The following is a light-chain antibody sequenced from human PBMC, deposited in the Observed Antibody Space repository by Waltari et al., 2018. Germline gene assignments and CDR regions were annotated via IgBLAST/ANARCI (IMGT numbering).Light chain of an antibody. CDR3: QQYNHYRT. Sequence: DTLMTQSPSTLSASVGDSVTITCRASQDVTTSLAWYQQKPGEAPKLLIYKASNLESGVPSRFSGSGSGTEFTLTISSLQPDDFATYYCQQYNHYRTFGQGTRVEIK. J-gene: IGKJ1*01. CDR2: KAS. V-gene: IGKV1-5*03. CDR1: QDVTTS.